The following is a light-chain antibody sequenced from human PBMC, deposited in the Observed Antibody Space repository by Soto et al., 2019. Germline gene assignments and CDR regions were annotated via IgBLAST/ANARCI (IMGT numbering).Light chain of an antibody. CDR1: QSISSY. J-gene: IGKJ1*01. CDR2: AAS. CDR3: QQSYSTPPT. Sequence: DFQMTQSPSSLSASVGDRVTITCRASQSISSYLNWYQQKPGKATKLLIYAASSLQSGVPSRFSGSGSGTDFTLTISSLQPEDFATYYCQQSYSTPPTFGQGTKVEIK. V-gene: IGKV1-39*01.